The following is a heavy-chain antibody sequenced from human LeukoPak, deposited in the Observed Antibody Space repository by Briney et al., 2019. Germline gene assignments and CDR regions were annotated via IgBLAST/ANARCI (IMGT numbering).Heavy chain of an antibody. CDR2: IIPIFGTA. Sequence: GASVKVSCKASGGTFTSYAISWVRQALGQGLEWMGGIIPIFGTANYAQKFQGRVTITADESTSTAYMELSSLRSEDTAVYYCARANTDFWSGYYMDVWGKGTTVTVSS. CDR3: ARANTDFWSGYYMDV. J-gene: IGHJ6*03. CDR1: GGTFTSYA. V-gene: IGHV1-69*01. D-gene: IGHD3-3*01.